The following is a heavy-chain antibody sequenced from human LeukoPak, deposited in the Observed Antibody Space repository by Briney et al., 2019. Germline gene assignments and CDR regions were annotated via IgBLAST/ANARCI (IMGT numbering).Heavy chain of an antibody. D-gene: IGHD5-12*01. CDR3: ARDSDSGYDYRFDY. CDR1: GYTFTGYY. J-gene: IGHJ4*02. CDR2: INPNSGGT. Sequence: AASVKVSCKASGYTFTGYYMHWVRQAPGQGLEWMGWINPNSGGTNYAQKFQGRVTMTRDTSISTAYMELSRLRSDDTAVYYCARDSDSGYDYRFDYWGQGTLVTVSS. V-gene: IGHV1-2*02.